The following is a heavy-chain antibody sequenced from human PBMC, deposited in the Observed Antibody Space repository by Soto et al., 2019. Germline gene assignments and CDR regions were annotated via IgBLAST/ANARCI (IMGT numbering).Heavy chain of an antibody. J-gene: IGHJ4*02. CDR3: FGGNGGPQ. Sequence: GGSLRLSFATSDFTFRNYWMSWVRQAPGKGLEWVANITPGGSATNYVDSVKGRFTLSRDNVRNSVSLQMNSLRVEDTAVYFCFGGNGGPQWGQGTLITVSS. CDR1: DFTFRNYW. CDR2: ITPGGSAT. D-gene: IGHD3-16*01. V-gene: IGHV3-7*03.